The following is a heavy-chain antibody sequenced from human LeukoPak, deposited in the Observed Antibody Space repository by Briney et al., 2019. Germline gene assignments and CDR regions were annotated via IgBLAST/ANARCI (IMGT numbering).Heavy chain of an antibody. CDR2: INPISGDT. Sequence: ASVKVSCKASGYIFIDYYIHWLRQVPGQGLEWMAWINPISGDTKSGQKFQGRVTLTRDTSISTAYMSVGSLRSDDTAVYYCARVGSYIGGYFDPWGQGTLVSVTS. D-gene: IGHD1-1*01. V-gene: IGHV1-2*02. CDR1: GYIFIDYY. J-gene: IGHJ5*02. CDR3: ARVGSYIGGYFDP.